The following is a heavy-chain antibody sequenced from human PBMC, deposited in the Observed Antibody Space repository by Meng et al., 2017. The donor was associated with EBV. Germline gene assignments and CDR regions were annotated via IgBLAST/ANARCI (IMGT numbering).Heavy chain of an antibody. CDR2: ISATSVDT. CDR3: NSGSHSPLDS. Sequence: QVLVAGGGLVQPGGSLRLSCAASGFSFSNYAMGWVRQAPGKGLEWVSGISATSVDTYYADSVKGRFAISRDNSKNTATLHMNILRAEDTAIYYCNSGSHSPLDSWGQGTLVTVSS. V-gene: IGHV3-23*01. D-gene: IGHD1-26*01. J-gene: IGHJ4*02. CDR1: GFSFSNYA.